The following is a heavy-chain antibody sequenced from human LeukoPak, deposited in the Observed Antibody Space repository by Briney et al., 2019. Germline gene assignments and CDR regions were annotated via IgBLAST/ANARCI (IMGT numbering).Heavy chain of an antibody. CDR1: GYTFTGYS. CDR2: INPSSGGT. V-gene: IGHV1-2*02. CDR3: ARGGVVVLGVMDI. J-gene: IGHJ3*02. D-gene: IGHD2-21*01. Sequence: ASVKVSCKASGYTFTGYSMHWVRQAPGQGLEWMGWINPSSGGTNYAQKFQGRVTMTRDTSINTSYMELRRLRSDDTAVYYCARGGVVVLGVMDIWSQGTVVTVSS.